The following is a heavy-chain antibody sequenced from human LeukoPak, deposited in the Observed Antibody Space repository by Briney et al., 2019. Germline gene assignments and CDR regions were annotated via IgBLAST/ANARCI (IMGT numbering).Heavy chain of an antibody. J-gene: IGHJ4*02. D-gene: IGHD3-22*01. CDR1: GFTFSRYW. CDR2: IRGSGDST. V-gene: IGHV3-23*01. CDR3: AKDPYTYYYDSSGYTFDY. Sequence: GGSLRLSCAASGFTFSRYWMHWVRQAPGKGLEWVSAIRGSGDSTFYADSVKGRFTISRDNSKNTLSLQMNSLRAEDTAIYYCAKDPYTYYYDSSGYTFDYWGQGTLVTVSS.